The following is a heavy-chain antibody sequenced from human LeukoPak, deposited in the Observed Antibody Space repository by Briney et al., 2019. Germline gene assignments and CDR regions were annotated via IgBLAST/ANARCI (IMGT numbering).Heavy chain of an antibody. J-gene: IGHJ4*02. CDR3: ARVLLAGVRGVILYYFDY. CDR1: GYTFTSYG. CDR2: ISAYNGNT. V-gene: IGHV1-18*01. Sequence: ASVKVSCKASGYTFTSYGISWVRQAPGQGLEWMGWISAYNGNTNYAQKLQGRVTMTTDTSTSTAYMELRSLRSEDTAVYYCARVLLAGVRGVILYYFDYWGQGTLVTVSS. D-gene: IGHD3-10*01.